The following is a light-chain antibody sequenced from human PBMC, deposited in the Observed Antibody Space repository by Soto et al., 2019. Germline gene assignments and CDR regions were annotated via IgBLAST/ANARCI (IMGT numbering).Light chain of an antibody. CDR3: QQRSNWPYT. CDR1: QSVSVY. V-gene: IGKV3-11*01. CDR2: DAS. Sequence: EIILTQSPGTLSVSPGETVTLVCRASQSVSVYLAWYQQKSGQPPRLLIYDASNRATGIPARFSGSGSGTDFTLTISSLEPEDFAVYYCQQRSNWPYTFGQGTKVDIK. J-gene: IGKJ2*01.